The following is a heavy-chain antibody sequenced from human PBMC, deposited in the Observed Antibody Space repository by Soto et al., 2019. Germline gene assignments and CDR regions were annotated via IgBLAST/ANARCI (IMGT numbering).Heavy chain of an antibody. D-gene: IGHD2-8*01. V-gene: IGHV3-15*07. Sequence: GGSLRPSCAAPGLTFSNARLNRVRQAPGKGLEWVGRIKSKNDGGTTEYSAPVKGRFTISRDDSKDTLYLQMNSLKTEDTAVYYCTTDAQWGIWGQGTLVTVS. CDR3: TTDAQWGI. CDR1: GLTFSNAR. CDR2: IKSKNDGGTT. J-gene: IGHJ3*02.